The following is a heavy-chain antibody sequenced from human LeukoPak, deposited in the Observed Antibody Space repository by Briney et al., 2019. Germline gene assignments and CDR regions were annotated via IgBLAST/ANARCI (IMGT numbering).Heavy chain of an antibody. V-gene: IGHV3-13*01. CDR1: GFALSDYD. CDR2: LGSAGDK. CDR3: ARAKRETSTRPWTSGMDV. J-gene: IGHJ6*02. Sequence: GGSLRLSCAASGFALSDYDIHWVRQAIGKGLDWVSGLGSAGDKYHAGSERGRFTISREDAENSVYLQMNGLRPEDTAIYYCARAKRETSTRPWTSGMDVWGQGTTVTVSS. D-gene: IGHD3/OR15-3a*01.